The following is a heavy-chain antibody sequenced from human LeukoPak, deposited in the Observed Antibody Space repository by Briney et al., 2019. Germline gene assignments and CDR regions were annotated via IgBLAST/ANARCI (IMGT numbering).Heavy chain of an antibody. CDR2: ISSSGDYI. D-gene: IGHD4-17*01. Sequence: AGGSLRLSCAASGFTLTGYTMNWVRLAPGKGLEWVSSISSSGDYIYYADSVKGRFAISRDNAQNSLYLQIDSLRVEDTAVYYCARGLLFEDYGDFYFGYWGQGTLVTVSS. V-gene: IGHV3-21*01. CDR3: ARGLLFEDYGDFYFGY. CDR1: GFTLTGYT. J-gene: IGHJ4*02.